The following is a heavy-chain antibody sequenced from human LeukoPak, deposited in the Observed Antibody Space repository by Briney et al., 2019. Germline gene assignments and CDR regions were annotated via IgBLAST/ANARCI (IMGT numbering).Heavy chain of an antibody. CDR2: VWYDGSNK. CDR1: GFTFRSYG. CDR3: ASDGIAVDRGIGYFDY. Sequence: GGSLRLSCAASGFTFRSYGMHWVRQAPGKGLEWVAVVWYDGSNKYYADSVKGRFTISRDNSENTLYLQMNSLRAEDTALYYCASDGIAVDRGIGYFDYWGQGTLVTVSS. D-gene: IGHD6-13*01. V-gene: IGHV3-33*01. J-gene: IGHJ4*02.